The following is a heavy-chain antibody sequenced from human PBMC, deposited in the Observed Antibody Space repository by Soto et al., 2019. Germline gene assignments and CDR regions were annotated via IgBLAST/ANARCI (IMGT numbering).Heavy chain of an antibody. V-gene: IGHV1-69*01. J-gene: IGHJ5*02. CDR3: AMGLYCSGGSCYGWFDP. Sequence: QVQLVQSGAEVKKPGSSVKVSCKASGGTFSSYAISWVRQAPGQGLEWMGGIIPIFGTANYAQKFQGRVTITADESTSTAYMELSSLRSEDTAVDYGAMGLYCSGGSCYGWFDPWGQGNLVTVSS. CDR2: IIPIFGTA. D-gene: IGHD2-15*01. CDR1: GGTFSSYA.